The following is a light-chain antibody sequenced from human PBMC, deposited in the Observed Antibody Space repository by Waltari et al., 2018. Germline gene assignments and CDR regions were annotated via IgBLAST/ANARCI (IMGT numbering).Light chain of an antibody. Sequence: QTDLTQPASVSGSPGQSIPISCTGTSSDVGGSDLVSWYQQHPGKAPKLIIYEVSERPSGLSNRFSGSKSGNTASLTISGLQAEDEAAYYCCSYAGSRDFWVFGGGTKLTVL. V-gene: IGLV2-23*02. CDR2: EVS. CDR1: SSDVGGSDL. CDR3: CSYAGSRDFWV. J-gene: IGLJ3*02.